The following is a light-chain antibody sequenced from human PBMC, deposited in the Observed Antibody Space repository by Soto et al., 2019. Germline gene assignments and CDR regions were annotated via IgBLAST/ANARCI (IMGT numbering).Light chain of an antibody. CDR1: QSVSSY. J-gene: IGKJ1*01. V-gene: IGKV3-15*01. CDR3: QQYYNWPRT. Sequence: EIGMTQSAANLSVCPGERASLXCRASQSVSSYFVWYQQKPGQAPRRLIYGASTRANVSPAGFSGSGSATEFTRTISSLQSEDFAVYYGQQYYNWPRTFGQGTKVDIK. CDR2: GAS.